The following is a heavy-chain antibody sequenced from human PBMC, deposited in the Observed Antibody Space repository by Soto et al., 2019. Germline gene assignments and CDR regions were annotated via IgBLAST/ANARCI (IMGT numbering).Heavy chain of an antibody. CDR3: ARDGTSSYGLDC. J-gene: IGHJ6*02. Sequence: SETLSLTCSVSGGSISSYYWSWIRQSAGKGLEWIGRIQNSGNAYYNPSLEGRVTISEDTSKNQFSLKVSSVTAADTAVYYCARDGTSSYGLDCWGQGTRVTVSS. V-gene: IGHV4-4*07. D-gene: IGHD2-2*01. CDR1: GGSISSYY. CDR2: IQNSGNA.